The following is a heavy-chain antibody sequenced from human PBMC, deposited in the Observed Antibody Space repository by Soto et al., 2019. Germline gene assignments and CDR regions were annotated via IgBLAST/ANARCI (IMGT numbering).Heavy chain of an antibody. CDR1: GFTFSSYA. CDR2: ISYDGSNK. V-gene: IGHV3-30-3*01. Sequence: GGSLRLSCAASGFTFSSYAMHWVRQAPGKGLEWVAVISYDGSNKYYADSVKGRFTISRDNSKNTLYLQMNSLRAEDTAVYYCARGSYYDYVWGSYRSVYYYYYGMDVWGQGTTVTVSS. CDR3: ARGSYYDYVWGSYRSVYYYYYGMDV. D-gene: IGHD3-16*02. J-gene: IGHJ6*02.